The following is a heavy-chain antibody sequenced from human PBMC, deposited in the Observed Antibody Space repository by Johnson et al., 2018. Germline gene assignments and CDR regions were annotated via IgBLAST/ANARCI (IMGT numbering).Heavy chain of an antibody. V-gene: IGHV5-51*03. CDR1: GYSFTTYW. D-gene: IGHD3-3*01. J-gene: IGHJ6*03. CDR2: INPDDSDT. Sequence: VQLQESGAEVKESGESLKISCKASGYSFTTYWIGWVRQMPGKGLEWMGIINPDDSDTRYSPSLQGQVTISADTSITTAYLQWGSLKASDTALYYCARRAIGARYHYYMDVWGKGTTVIVSS. CDR3: ARRAIGARYHYYMDV.